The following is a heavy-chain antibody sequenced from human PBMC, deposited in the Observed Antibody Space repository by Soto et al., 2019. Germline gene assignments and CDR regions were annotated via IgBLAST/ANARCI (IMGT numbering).Heavy chain of an antibody. CDR2: IYYSGST. CDR3: ASPEKYSSGWYISFDP. CDR1: GGSISSSSYY. Sequence: PSETLSLTCTVSGGSISSSSYYWGWIRQPPGKGLEWIGSIYYSGSTYYNPSLKSRVTISVDTSKNQFSLKLSSVTAADTAVYYCASPEKYSSGWYISFDPWGQGTLVTVSS. D-gene: IGHD6-19*01. J-gene: IGHJ5*02. V-gene: IGHV4-39*01.